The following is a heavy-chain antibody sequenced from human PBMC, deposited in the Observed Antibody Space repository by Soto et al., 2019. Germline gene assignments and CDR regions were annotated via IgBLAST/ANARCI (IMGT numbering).Heavy chain of an antibody. Sequence: SGPTLVNPTETLTLTCTVSGFSLSNARMGVSWIRQPPGKALEWLAHIFSNDEKSYSTSLKSRLTISKDTSKSQVVLTMTNMDPVDTATYYCARMCRGYSYGCGGWDAFDIWGQGTMVTVSS. CDR3: ARMCRGYSYGCGGWDAFDI. CDR1: GFSLSNARMG. CDR2: IFSNDEK. V-gene: IGHV2-26*01. J-gene: IGHJ3*02. D-gene: IGHD5-18*01.